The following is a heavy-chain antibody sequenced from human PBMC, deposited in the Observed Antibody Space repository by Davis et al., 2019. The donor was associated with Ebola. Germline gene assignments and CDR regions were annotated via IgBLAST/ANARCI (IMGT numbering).Heavy chain of an antibody. J-gene: IGHJ6*04. CDR1: GFTFSDYW. CDR3: AKDISPGITSYYYYGMDV. D-gene: IGHD3-10*01. V-gene: IGHV3-7*03. CDR2: IKRDGSEN. Sequence: GESLKISCAASGFTFSDYWMTWVRQAPGKGLDWVANIKRDGSENHFVDSVKGRFTISRDNAKNSLYLQMNSLRAEDTALYYCAKDISPGITSYYYYGMDVWGKGTTVTVSS.